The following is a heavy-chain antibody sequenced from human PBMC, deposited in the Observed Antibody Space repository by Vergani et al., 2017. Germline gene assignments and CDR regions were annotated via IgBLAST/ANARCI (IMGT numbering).Heavy chain of an antibody. CDR2: ISSSSSTI. Sequence: EVQLVESGGGLVQPGGSLRPSCAAPESTFSSYSMNWVRQAPGKGLEWVSYISSSSSTIYYADSVKGRFTISRDNAKNSLYLQMNSLRAEDTAVYYCASLQVVVIDNWLDPWGRGTLVTVSS. CDR3: ASLQVVVIDNWLDP. V-gene: IGHV3-48*01. CDR1: ESTFSSYS. D-gene: IGHD3-22*01. J-gene: IGHJ5*02.